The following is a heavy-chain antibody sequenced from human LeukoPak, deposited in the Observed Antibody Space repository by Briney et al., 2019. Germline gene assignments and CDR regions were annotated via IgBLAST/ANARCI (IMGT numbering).Heavy chain of an antibody. Sequence: SETLSLTCTVSGGSISSYYWSWIRQPPGKGLEWIGYIYYSGSTNYNPSLKSRVTISVDTSKNQFSLKLSSVTAADTAVYYCARYSSSWYGVDYWGQGTLVTVSS. V-gene: IGHV4-59*01. D-gene: IGHD6-13*01. CDR3: ARYSSSWYGVDY. J-gene: IGHJ4*02. CDR1: GGSISSYY. CDR2: IYYSGST.